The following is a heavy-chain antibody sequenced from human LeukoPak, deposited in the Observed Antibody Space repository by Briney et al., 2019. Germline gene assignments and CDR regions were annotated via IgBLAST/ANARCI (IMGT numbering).Heavy chain of an antibody. D-gene: IGHD3-16*01. CDR2: ISGSSSYI. V-gene: IGHV3-21*04. J-gene: IGHJ4*02. CDR3: AKDGYYDRAFDY. CDR1: LWTYSRYS. Sequence: GGSLRLSCPATLWTYSRYSMYWLRQAPGKGLEWVSSISGSSSYIYYADSVKGRFTISRDNSKNTLYLQMNSLRAGDTAVYFSAKDGYYDRAFDYWGQGILVTVAS.